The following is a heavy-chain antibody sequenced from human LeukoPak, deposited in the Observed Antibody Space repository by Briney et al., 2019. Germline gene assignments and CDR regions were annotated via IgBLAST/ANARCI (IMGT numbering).Heavy chain of an antibody. J-gene: IGHJ6*03. CDR1: GFTFDDYG. CDR2: ISYDGSNK. CDR3: AKKPVAGHYYYYYMDV. Sequence: PGGSLRLSFAASGFTFDDYGMHWVRQAPGKRLEWVSLISYDGSNKYYADSMKGRFTISRDNSKNTLYLQMNSLRAEDTAVYFCAKKPVAGHYYYYYMDVWGKGTTVTVSS. V-gene: IGHV3-30*18. D-gene: IGHD6-19*01.